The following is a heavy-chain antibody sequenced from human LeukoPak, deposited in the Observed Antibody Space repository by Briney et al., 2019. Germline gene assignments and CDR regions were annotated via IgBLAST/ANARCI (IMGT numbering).Heavy chain of an antibody. CDR3: ARVSTVTIDY. V-gene: IGHV4-61*02. CDR1: GGSISSGSYY. D-gene: IGHD4-17*01. CDR2: IDTSGST. J-gene: IGHJ4*02. Sequence: SETLSLTCTVSGGSISSGSYYWSWIRQPAGKGLEWIGRIDTSGSTNYNPSLKSRVTISVDTSKSQFSLKLSSVTAADTAVYYCARVSTVTIDYWGQGTLVTVSS.